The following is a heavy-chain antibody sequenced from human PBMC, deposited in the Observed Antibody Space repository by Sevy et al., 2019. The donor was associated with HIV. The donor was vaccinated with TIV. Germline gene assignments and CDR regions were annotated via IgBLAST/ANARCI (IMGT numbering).Heavy chain of an antibody. D-gene: IGHD4-17*01. J-gene: IGHJ3*02. CDR3: ARDQPDPLWGDYPLDAFDI. CDR1: GFPFSSYS. CDR2: ISSSSSYI. Sequence: GGSLRLSCAASGFPFSSYSMNWVSQAPGKGLEWVSSISSSSSYIYYADSVKGRFTISRDNAKNSLYLQMNSLRAEDTAVYYCARDQPDPLWGDYPLDAFDIWGQGTMVTVSS. V-gene: IGHV3-21*01.